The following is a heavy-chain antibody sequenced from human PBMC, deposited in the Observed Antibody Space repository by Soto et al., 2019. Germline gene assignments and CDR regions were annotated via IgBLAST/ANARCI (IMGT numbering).Heavy chain of an antibody. J-gene: IGHJ6*02. CDR2: IYSNGDT. Sequence: SQTLSLTCSVSSDSMNTGGYYWSWIRQHPGKGLEWIGYIYSNGDTYYNPSLKTRGTRSLDTSKNQFSLNLTSVAAADTAVYYCARRGGSSSGYYYYAMDVWGQGTTVTVSS. V-gene: IGHV4-31*03. D-gene: IGHD6-6*01. CDR1: SDSMNTGGYY. CDR3: ARRGGSSSGYYYYAMDV.